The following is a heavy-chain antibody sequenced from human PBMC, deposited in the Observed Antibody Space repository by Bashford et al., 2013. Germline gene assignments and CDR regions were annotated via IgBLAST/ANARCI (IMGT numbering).Heavy chain of an antibody. CDR2: KPDGSEK. D-gene: IGHD2-2*01. V-gene: IGHV3-7*01. Sequence: VRQASREGAGVGGQHKPDGSEKYYVDSVKGRFTISRDNAKNSLYLQMDSLRAEDTAVYYCARGWAWGIVVVPADWGQGTLVTVSS. J-gene: IGHJ4*02. CDR3: ARGWAWGIVVVPAD.